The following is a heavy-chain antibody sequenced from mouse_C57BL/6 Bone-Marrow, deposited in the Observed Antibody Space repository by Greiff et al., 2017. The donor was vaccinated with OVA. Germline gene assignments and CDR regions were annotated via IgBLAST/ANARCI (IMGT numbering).Heavy chain of an antibody. J-gene: IGHJ3*01. CDR1: GYTFTSYW. CDR2: IDPSDSYT. V-gene: IGHV1-69*01. D-gene: IGHD2-5*01. CDR3: AREGAYYSNYIAY. Sequence: QVQLQQPGAELVMPGASVKLSCKASGYTFTSYWMHWVKQRPGQGLEWIGEIDPSDSYTNYNQKFKGKSTLTVDKSSSTAYMQLSSLTSEDSAVYYGAREGAYYSNYIAYWGQGTLVTVSA.